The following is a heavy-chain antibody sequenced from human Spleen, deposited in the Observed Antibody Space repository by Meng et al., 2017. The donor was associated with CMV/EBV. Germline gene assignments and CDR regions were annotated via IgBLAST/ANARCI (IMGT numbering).Heavy chain of an antibody. CDR1: GFTFSNHE. V-gene: IGHV3-48*03. D-gene: IGHD1-7*01. CDR2: ISNSGSRQ. Sequence: GGSLRLSCAGSGFTFSNHEMNWVRQAPGKGLEWVAYISNSGSRQYYADSVRGRFTVSRDNAKNSMYLRMNSLRAEDAALYYCTRDLIIAGTTILDYWGQGTLVTVSS. J-gene: IGHJ4*02. CDR3: TRDLIIAGTTILDY.